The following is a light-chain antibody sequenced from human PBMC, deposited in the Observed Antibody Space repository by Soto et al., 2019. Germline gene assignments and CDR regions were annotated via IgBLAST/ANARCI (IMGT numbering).Light chain of an antibody. Sequence: EIVLTQSPGTLSLSPGKRATLSCRASQSISSSYLAWYQQRPGQAPRLLIYGASSRATGIPDRFSGSGSGTDFTLTISRLEPEDFALYYCQQYGSSPPTFGQGTKVDI. CDR1: QSISSSY. J-gene: IGKJ1*01. CDR3: QQYGSSPPT. V-gene: IGKV3-20*01. CDR2: GAS.